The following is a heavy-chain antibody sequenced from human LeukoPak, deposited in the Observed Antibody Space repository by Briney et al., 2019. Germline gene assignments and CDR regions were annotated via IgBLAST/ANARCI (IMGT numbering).Heavy chain of an antibody. J-gene: IGHJ4*02. CDR1: GDSISSGGYY. CDR2: IYYSGNT. CDR3: AKYGYYDSSGYFYAGD. D-gene: IGHD3-22*01. V-gene: IGHV4-31*03. Sequence: SETLSLTCTVSGDSISSGGYYWSWIRQRPGEGLEWIGYIYYSGNTYYTPSLKSRVTISLDTSKNQFSLKLSFVTAADTAVYYCAKYGYYDSSGYFYAGDWGQGTLVTVSS.